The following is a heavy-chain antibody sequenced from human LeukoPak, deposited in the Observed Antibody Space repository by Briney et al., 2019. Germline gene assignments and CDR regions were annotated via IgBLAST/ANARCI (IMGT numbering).Heavy chain of an antibody. V-gene: IGHV1-46*01. CDR3: ARDHGGSGYDYGDFDY. D-gene: IGHD5-12*01. CDR2: INPSGGST. CDR1: GYTFTSYY. Sequence: GASVKVSCKASGYTFTSYYMHWVRQAPGQGLEWMGIINPSGGSTSYAQKFQGGVTMTRDTSTSTVYMELSSLRSEDTAVYYCARDHGGSGYDYGDFDYWGQGTLVTVSS. J-gene: IGHJ4*02.